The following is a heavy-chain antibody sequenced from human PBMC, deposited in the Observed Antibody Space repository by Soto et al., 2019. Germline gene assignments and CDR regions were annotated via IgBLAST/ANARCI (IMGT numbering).Heavy chain of an antibody. CDR3: ARGWLATGGSLSYMDV. Sequence: PGGSLRLSCAASGFTFCSSDMHSVRQATGKGLEWVSAIGTAGDTYYPGSVKGRFTISRENAKNSLYLQMNSLRAGDTALYYCARGWLATGGSLSYMDVWGKGTTVTVSS. J-gene: IGHJ6*03. V-gene: IGHV3-13*01. CDR1: GFTFCSSD. D-gene: IGHD6-13*01. CDR2: IGTAGDT.